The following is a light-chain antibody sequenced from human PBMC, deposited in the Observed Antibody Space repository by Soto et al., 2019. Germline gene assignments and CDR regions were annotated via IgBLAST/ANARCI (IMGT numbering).Light chain of an antibody. CDR3: QQYGTSTGT. V-gene: IGKV3-20*01. CDR1: QSVSSNY. J-gene: IGKJ1*01. Sequence: EIVLTQSPGTLSLSPGERAPLSCRASQSVSSNYLAWYQQKPGQAPRLLIYDASSRAPGIPDRFSGSGSGTDFALTVSRLEPEDFAVYYCQQYGTSTGTFGQGTKVDIK. CDR2: DAS.